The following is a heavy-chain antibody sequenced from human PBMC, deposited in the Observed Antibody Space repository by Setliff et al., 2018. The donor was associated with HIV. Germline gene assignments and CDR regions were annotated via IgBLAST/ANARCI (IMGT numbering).Heavy chain of an antibody. V-gene: IGHV3-7*01. Sequence: LRLSCAASGFRFRSYWMSWVRQAPGKGLESVANVKQDGTETLHVDSVKGRFTISRDNANNLVYLQMNSLRVEDTAVYFCARWGSGSYERVFDYWGQGMLVTVSS. D-gene: IGHD1-26*01. CDR3: ARWGSGSYERVFDY. CDR1: GFRFRSYW. CDR2: VKQDGTET. J-gene: IGHJ4*02.